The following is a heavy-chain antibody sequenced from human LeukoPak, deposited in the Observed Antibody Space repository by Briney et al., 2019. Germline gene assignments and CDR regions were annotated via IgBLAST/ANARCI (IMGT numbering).Heavy chain of an antibody. CDR1: GFTFSSYG. Sequence: GGSLRLSCAASGFTFSSYGMHWVRQAPGKGLEWVAVISYDGSNKYYADSVKGRFTISRDNSKNTLYLQMNSLRAEDTAVYYCAKDKAPAAMVSYYFDYWGQGTLVTVSS. V-gene: IGHV3-30*18. CDR2: ISYDGSNK. CDR3: AKDKAPAAMVSYYFDY. J-gene: IGHJ4*02. D-gene: IGHD5-18*01.